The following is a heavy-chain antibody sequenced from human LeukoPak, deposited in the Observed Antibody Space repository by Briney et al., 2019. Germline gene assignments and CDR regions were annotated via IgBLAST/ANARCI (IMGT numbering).Heavy chain of an antibody. V-gene: IGHV3-21*03. CDR3: TAFLLSATMPNDALDI. D-gene: IGHD2-2*01. Sequence: PGGSLRLSCAASGFTFSSYSMNWVRQAPGKGLEWVSSISSSSSYIYYADSVKGRFTISRDNAKNSLYLQMNSLKTEDTAVYYCTAFLLSATMPNDALDIWGQGTMVTVSS. J-gene: IGHJ3*02. CDR2: ISSSSSYI. CDR1: GFTFSSYS.